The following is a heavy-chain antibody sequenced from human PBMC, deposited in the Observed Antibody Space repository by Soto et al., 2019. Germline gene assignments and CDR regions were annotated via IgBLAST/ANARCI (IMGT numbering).Heavy chain of an antibody. CDR3: ASGGHYYDSSGYYYRPYYGMDV. Sequence: ASVKVSCKASGGTFSSYAISWVRQAPGQGLEWMGGIIPIFGTANYAQKFQGRVTITADKSTSTAYMELSRLRSDDTAVYYCASGGHYYDSSGYYYRPYYGMDVWGQGTTVTVSS. V-gene: IGHV1-69*06. J-gene: IGHJ6*02. CDR1: GGTFSSYA. CDR2: IIPIFGTA. D-gene: IGHD3-22*01.